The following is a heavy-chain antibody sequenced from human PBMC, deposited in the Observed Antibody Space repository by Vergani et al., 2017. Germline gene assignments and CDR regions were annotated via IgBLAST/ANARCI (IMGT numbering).Heavy chain of an antibody. D-gene: IGHD3-3*01. CDR1: GGPISSYY. CDR3: ARGGYYDFWIGYSPNWFDP. CDR2: IYYSGST. Sequence: QVQLQESGPGLVKPSETLSLTCTVSGGPISSYYWSWIRKPPGKGLEWIGYIYYSGSTNYNPSLKSRVTISVDTSKNQFSLKLSAVTAADTAVYYCARGGYYDFWIGYSPNWFDPWGQGTLVTVSS. J-gene: IGHJ5*02. V-gene: IGHV4-59*01.